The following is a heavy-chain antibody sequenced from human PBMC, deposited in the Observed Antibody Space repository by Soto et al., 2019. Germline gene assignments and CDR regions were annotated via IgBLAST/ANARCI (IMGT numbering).Heavy chain of an antibody. D-gene: IGHD3-16*01. CDR1: GFIFSGNG. CDR2: ISNDGGNK. CDR3: AVNTLDY. J-gene: IGHJ4*02. V-gene: IGHV3-30*03. Sequence: QVQLVESGGGAVQPGRSLRLSCAASGFIFSGNGMHWVRQTPGKGLEWVGGISNDGGNKYYADSVKGRFTISRDNSKNTLYLQMNSLRDEDTAVYYCAVNTLDYWGQGTLVTVSS.